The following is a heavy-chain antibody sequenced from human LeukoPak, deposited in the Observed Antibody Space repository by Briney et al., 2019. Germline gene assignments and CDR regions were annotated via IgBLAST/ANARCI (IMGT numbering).Heavy chain of an antibody. CDR1: GFTFSNYA. CDR2: ISSNGGRT. J-gene: IGHJ4*02. V-gene: IGHV3-64*01. CDR3: ARVSRFGEYYFDY. D-gene: IGHD3-10*01. Sequence: GGSLRLSCAASGFTFSNYAMHWVRQAPGKGLEYVSAISSNGGRTNYTNSVKGRFTISRDNSKNTLYLQMGSLRAEDMAVYYCARVSRFGEYYFDYWGQGTLVTVSS.